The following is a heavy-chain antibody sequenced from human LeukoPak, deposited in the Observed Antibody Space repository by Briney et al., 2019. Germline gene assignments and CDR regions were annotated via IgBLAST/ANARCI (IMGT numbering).Heavy chain of an antibody. CDR2: INHSGSA. CDR1: GGSFSGYY. Sequence: SETLSLTCAVYGGSFSGYYWSWIRQPPGKGLEWIGEINHSGSANYNPSLKSRVTISVDKSENQFSLNLSSVTAADTAVYYCARDAISSSGTFDYWGQGTLVTVSS. D-gene: IGHD6-6*01. V-gene: IGHV4-34*01. J-gene: IGHJ4*02. CDR3: ARDAISSSGTFDY.